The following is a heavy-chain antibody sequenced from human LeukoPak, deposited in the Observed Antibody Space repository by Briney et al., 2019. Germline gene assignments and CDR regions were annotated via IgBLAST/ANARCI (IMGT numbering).Heavy chain of an antibody. D-gene: IGHD6-6*01. CDR2: INHSGST. CDR3: ARRRGLYSSSSGADY. V-gene: IGHV4-34*01. Sequence: PGGSLRLSCVASGFSFSDHWMGWLRQTPEEGLAGVGEINHSGSTNYNPSLKSRVTISVDTSKYQFSLKLSSVTAADTAVYYCARRRGLYSSSSGADYWGQGTLVTVSS. CDR1: GFSFSDHW. J-gene: IGHJ4*02.